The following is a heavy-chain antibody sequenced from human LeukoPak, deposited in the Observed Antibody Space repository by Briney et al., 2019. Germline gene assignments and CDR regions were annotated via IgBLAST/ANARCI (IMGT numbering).Heavy chain of an antibody. J-gene: IGHJ4*02. CDR2: ISSSTHYT. D-gene: IGHD6-25*01. CDR1: GFTFRDYY. CDR3: ARAPETWQAA. V-gene: IGHV3-11*05. Sequence: GGSLRLSCAASGFTFRDYYMTWIRQAPGKGLEWVSYISSSTHYTNYADSVKGRFTISRDNAKNSLYLQMNSLRAEDTAVYYCARAPETWQAAWGQGTLVIVSA.